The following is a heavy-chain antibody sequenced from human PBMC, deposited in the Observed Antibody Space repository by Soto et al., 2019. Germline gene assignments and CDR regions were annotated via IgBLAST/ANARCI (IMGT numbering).Heavy chain of an antibody. D-gene: IGHD2-2*01. Sequence: GGSLRLSCAASGFTFSSYGMHWVRQAPGKGLEWVAVISYDGSNKYYADSVKGRFTISRDNSKNTLYLQMNSLRAEDTAVYYCAKSGYCSSTSCPRGNWFEPWGQGTLVTVS. CDR3: AKSGYCSSTSCPRGNWFEP. CDR2: ISYDGSNK. V-gene: IGHV3-30*18. CDR1: GFTFSSYG. J-gene: IGHJ5*02.